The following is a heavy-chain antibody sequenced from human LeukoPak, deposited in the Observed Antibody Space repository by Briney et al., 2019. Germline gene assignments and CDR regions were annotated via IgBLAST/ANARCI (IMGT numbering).Heavy chain of an antibody. J-gene: IGHJ3*02. CDR1: GDSVSSNSAA. V-gene: IGHV6-1*01. CDR2: TYYRSQWYN. Sequence: SQTLSLTCAISGDSVSSNSAAWNWIRQSPSSGLEWLGRTYYRSQWYNDYAVSVKSRITINPDTSKNQFSLQLNSVTPEDTAVYYCAREANDAFDIWGQGTMVTVSS. CDR3: AREANDAFDI.